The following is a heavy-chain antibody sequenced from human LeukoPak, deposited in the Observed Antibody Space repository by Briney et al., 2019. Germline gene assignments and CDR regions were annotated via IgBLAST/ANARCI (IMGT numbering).Heavy chain of an antibody. CDR1: GGSISSSNW. J-gene: IGHJ5*02. D-gene: IGHD3-16*02. CDR2: IYHSGST. V-gene: IGHV4-4*02. Sequence: SGTLSLTCAVSGGSISSSNWWSWVRQPPGKGLEWIGEIYHSGSTNYNPSLKSRVTISVDKSKNQFSLKLSSVTAADTAAYYCASHTFGGVIVMDNWFDPWGQGTLVTVSS. CDR3: ASHTFGGVIVMDNWFDP.